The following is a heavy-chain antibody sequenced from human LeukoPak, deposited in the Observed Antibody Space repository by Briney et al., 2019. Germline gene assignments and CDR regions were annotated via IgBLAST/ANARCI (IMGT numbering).Heavy chain of an antibody. V-gene: IGHV4-61*01. CDR3: AREQISMIRGFDN. J-gene: IGHJ4*02. CDR1: GGSISSSSYY. CDR2: IYYSGNT. Sequence: PSETLSLACTVSGGSISSSSYYWGWIRQPPGKGLELIGYIYYSGNTNYNPSLKSRVTISIDTPKKQFSLKLTSVTAADTAVYYCAREQISMIRGFDNWGQGTLVTVSS. D-gene: IGHD3-10*01.